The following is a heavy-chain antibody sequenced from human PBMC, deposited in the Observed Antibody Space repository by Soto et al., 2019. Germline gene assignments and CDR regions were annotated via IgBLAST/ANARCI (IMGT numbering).Heavy chain of an antibody. Sequence: ASVKVSCKASGYTFTSYYMHWVRQAPGQGLEGMGIINPSGGSTSYAQKFQGRVTMTRDTSTSTAYMELSSLRSEDTAVYYCASSSSFWYFDLWGRGTLVTVSS. J-gene: IGHJ2*01. CDR1: GYTFTSYY. D-gene: IGHD6-6*01. CDR2: INPSGGST. CDR3: ASSSSFWYFDL. V-gene: IGHV1-46*01.